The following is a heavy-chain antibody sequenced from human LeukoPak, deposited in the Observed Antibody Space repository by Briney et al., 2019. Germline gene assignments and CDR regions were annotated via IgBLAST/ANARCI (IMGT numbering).Heavy chain of an antibody. Sequence: ASVKVSCKASGYTFTGYYMHWVRQAPGQGLEWMGWINPNSGGTNYAQKFQGRVTMTRDTSISTAYMELSRLRSDDTAVYYCARVRGIAAAGTPRTNWFDPWGQGTLVTVSS. V-gene: IGHV1-2*02. D-gene: IGHD6-13*01. J-gene: IGHJ5*02. CDR2: INPNSGGT. CDR3: ARVRGIAAAGTPRTNWFDP. CDR1: GYTFTGYY.